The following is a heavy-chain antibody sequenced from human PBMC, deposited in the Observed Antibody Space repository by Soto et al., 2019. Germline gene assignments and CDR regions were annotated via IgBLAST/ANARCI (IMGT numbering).Heavy chain of an antibody. V-gene: IGHV4-34*01. CDR3: ARGLAAVAGTWWIDP. Sequence: SETLSLTCAVYGGSFSGYYWSWIRQPPGKGLEWIGEINHSGSTNYNPSLKSRVTISVDTSKNQFSLKLSSVTAADTAVYYCARGLAAVAGTWWIDPWGQGTLVTVSS. D-gene: IGHD6-19*01. CDR2: INHSGST. CDR1: GGSFSGYY. J-gene: IGHJ5*02.